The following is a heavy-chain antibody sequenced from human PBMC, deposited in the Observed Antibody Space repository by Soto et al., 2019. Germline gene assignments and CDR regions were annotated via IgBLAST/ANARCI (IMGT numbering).Heavy chain of an antibody. CDR3: ARDHCSSTSCYGWFDP. CDR1: GFTFSSYS. V-gene: IGHV3-21*01. Sequence: EVQLVESGGGLVKPGGSLRLSCAASGFTFSSYSMNWVRQAPGKGLEWVSSISSSSSYIYYADSVKGRFTISRDNAKNSLYRQMNSLRAEDTAVYYCARDHCSSTSCYGWFDPWCQGTLVTVSS. J-gene: IGHJ5*02. CDR2: ISSSSSYI. D-gene: IGHD2-2*01.